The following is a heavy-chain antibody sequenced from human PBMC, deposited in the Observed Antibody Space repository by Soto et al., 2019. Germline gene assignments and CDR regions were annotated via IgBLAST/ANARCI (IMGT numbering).Heavy chain of an antibody. D-gene: IGHD5-12*01. J-gene: IGHJ6*02. CDR3: ARARTSEMATNQVSYYYGMDV. Sequence: QVQLVESGGGVVQPGRSLRLSCAASGFTFSSYGMHWVRQAPGKGLEWVAVIRYDGSNKYYADSVKGRVTISRDNSKNELYLTMNSLRAEDTAFYYCARARTSEMATNQVSYYYGMDVWGQGTTVTVSS. V-gene: IGHV3-33*01. CDR2: IRYDGSNK. CDR1: GFTFSSYG.